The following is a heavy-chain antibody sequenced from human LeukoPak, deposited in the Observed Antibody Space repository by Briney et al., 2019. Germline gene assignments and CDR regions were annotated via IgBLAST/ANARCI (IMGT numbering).Heavy chain of an antibody. J-gene: IGHJ4*02. CDR1: GGTFSSYA. V-gene: IGHV1-69*01. CDR3: ATYGIGEFPPVNPYDY. D-gene: IGHD3-10*01. CDR2: IIPIFGTA. Sequence: GSSVKVSCKASGGTFSSYAISWVRQAPGQGLEWMGGIIPIFGTANYAQKFQGRVTITADESTSTAYMELSSLRSEDTAVYYCATYGIGEFPPVNPYDYWGQGTLVTVSS.